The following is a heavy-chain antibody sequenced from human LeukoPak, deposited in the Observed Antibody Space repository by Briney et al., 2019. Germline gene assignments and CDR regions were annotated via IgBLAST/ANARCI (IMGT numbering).Heavy chain of an antibody. V-gene: IGHV3-30*18. D-gene: IGHD3-22*01. J-gene: IGHJ4*02. Sequence: PGRSLRLSCAASGFTFSSYAMHWVRQAPGEGLEWVTAISKDGADKYYADSVKGRFTISRDNSKNTVYLQMNSLRPEDTAVYYCAKNDISGYYADFWGQGTLVIVSS. CDR1: GFTFSSYA. CDR3: AKNDISGYYADF. CDR2: ISKDGADK.